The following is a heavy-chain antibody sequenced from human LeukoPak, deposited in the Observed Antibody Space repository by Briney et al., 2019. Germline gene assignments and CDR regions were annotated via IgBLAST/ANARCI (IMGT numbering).Heavy chain of an antibody. CDR1: GYTFTSYD. D-gene: IGHD3-10*01. J-gene: IGHJ3*02. V-gene: IGHV1-8*01. CDR3: ARVNTYYYGSGVSRAFHM. Sequence: ASVKVSCKASGYTFTSYDINWVRQATGQGLEWMGWMNPNSGNTGYAQKFRGSVTMTRNTSTATAYMELSSLKSEDTAVYYCARVNTYYYGSGVSRAFHMWGQGTMVTVSS. CDR2: MNPNSGNT.